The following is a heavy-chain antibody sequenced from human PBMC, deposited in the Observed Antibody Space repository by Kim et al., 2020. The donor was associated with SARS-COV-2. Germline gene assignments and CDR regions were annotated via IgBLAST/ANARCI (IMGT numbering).Heavy chain of an antibody. CDR3: ARSNRGVRHDY. CDR2: P. Sequence: PTYAQGFTGRFVFSLDTSVSTAYLQISSLKAEDTAVYYCARSNRGVRHDYWGQGTLVTVSS. D-gene: IGHD1-1*01. J-gene: IGHJ4*02. V-gene: IGHV7-4-1*02.